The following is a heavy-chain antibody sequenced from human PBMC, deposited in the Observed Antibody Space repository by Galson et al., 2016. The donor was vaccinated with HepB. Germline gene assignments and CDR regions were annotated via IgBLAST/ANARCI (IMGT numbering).Heavy chain of an antibody. CDR1: GFTFRGYG. CDR3: ARGVGYGDYTFDV. Sequence: SLRLSCAASGFTFRGYGMHWVRQAPGKGLEWVALIRSDGSISYYADSVKGRFTISRDNSKNTLDLQMNSLRPEDTAVYYWARGVGYGDYTFDVWGQGTMVIVSS. V-gene: IGHV3-33*01. D-gene: IGHD4-17*01. CDR2: IRSDGSIS. J-gene: IGHJ3*01.